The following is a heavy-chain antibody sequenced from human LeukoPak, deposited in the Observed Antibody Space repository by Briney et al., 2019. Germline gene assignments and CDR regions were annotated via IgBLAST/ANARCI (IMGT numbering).Heavy chain of an antibody. CDR2: MNPNSGNT. Sequence: EASVKVSCKASGYTFTSYDINWVRQATGQGLEWMGWMNPNSGNTGYAQKFQGRVTMTRNTSISTAYMELSSLRSEDTAVYYCARTYCGGGSCLSWFDPWGQGTLVTVSS. D-gene: IGHD2-15*01. CDR1: GYTFTSYD. J-gene: IGHJ5*02. V-gene: IGHV1-8*01. CDR3: ARTYCGGGSCLSWFDP.